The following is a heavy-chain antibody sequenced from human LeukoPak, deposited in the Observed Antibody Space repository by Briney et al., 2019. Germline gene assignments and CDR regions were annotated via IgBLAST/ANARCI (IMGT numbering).Heavy chain of an antibody. CDR2: IWYGGSNK. J-gene: IGHJ4*02. V-gene: IGHV3-33*01. CDR1: GFTFGSSG. Sequence: PGRSLRLSCAASGFTFGSSGMHWVRQAPGKGPEWVAVIWYGGSNKYYAHSVKGRFTISRDNSKNTLYLQMNSLRAEDTALYYCARDMTVTTGLWGQGTLVTVSS. D-gene: IGHD4-17*01. CDR3: ARDMTVTTGL.